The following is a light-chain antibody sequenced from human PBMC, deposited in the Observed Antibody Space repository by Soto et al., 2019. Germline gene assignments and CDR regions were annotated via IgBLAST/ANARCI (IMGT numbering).Light chain of an antibody. V-gene: IGKV3-15*01. J-gene: IGKJ2*01. CDR1: QSVSSN. CDR3: QQYNNWPYT. Sequence: EMVMTHSPATLSVSPGERATLSCSASQSVSSNLAWYQQKPGQAPRLLIYGASTRATGIPARFSGSGSGTEFTLTITSLQSEDFAVYYCQQYNNWPYTFGQGTKVDIK. CDR2: GAS.